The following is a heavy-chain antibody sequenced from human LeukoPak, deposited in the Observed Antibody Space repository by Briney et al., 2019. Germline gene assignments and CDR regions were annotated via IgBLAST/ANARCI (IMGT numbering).Heavy chain of an antibody. Sequence: GGSLRLSCAASGFTFSNYGIHWVRQAPGKGLEWVAVISYDGSNRYYAESVKGRFTISRDNSKNTLYLQMNSLRAEDTAVYYCAKGYGFDSSGSEHYFENWGQGILVTVSS. CDR2: ISYDGSNR. V-gene: IGHV3-30*18. CDR3: AKGYGFDSSGSEHYFEN. D-gene: IGHD3-22*01. CDR1: GFTFSNYG. J-gene: IGHJ4*02.